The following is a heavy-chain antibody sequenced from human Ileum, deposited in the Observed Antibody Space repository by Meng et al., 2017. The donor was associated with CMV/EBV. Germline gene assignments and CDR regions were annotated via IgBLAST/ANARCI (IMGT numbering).Heavy chain of an antibody. V-gene: IGHV4-34*01. CDR3: SRGADAYKSGRS. CDR1: GGSFSNYY. Sequence: QGQPPQWGAGLLKPSETLSLTCGVYGGSFSNYYWSWIRQSPGKGLEWIGEIHPSGSTYYNPSLNSRVTMSVDTSKNQFSLNLRSVTAADTAVYYCSRGADAYKSGRSWGQGTLVTVSS. CDR2: IHPSGST. D-gene: IGHD5-24*01. J-gene: IGHJ5*02.